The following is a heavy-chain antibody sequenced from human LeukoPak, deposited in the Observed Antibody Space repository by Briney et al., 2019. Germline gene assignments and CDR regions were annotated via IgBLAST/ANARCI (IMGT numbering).Heavy chain of an antibody. CDR3: GAGSGSYFEAFDI. CDR1: GGTFSRYA. Sequence: SVKVSCKASGGTFSRYAISWVRQAPGQGLEWMGGIIPIFGTANYAQKFQGRVTITADESTSTAYMELSSLRSEDTAVYYCGAGSGSYFEAFDIWGQGTMVTVSS. CDR2: IIPIFGTA. J-gene: IGHJ3*02. D-gene: IGHD3-10*01. V-gene: IGHV1-69*13.